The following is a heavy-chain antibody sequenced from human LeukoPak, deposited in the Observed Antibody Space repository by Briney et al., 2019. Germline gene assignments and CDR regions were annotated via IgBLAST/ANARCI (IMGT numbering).Heavy chain of an antibody. CDR2: ISTSCSAM. Sequence: GGSLRLSCAASGFTFSTYGMNWVRQAPGKGLEWVADISTSCSAMYYADSVKGRFTISRDNAKNSLFLQMNSMRAEDTAVYYCARDSEIDYWGQGTLVTVSS. CDR3: ARDSEIDY. CDR1: GFTFSTYG. V-gene: IGHV3-48*04. J-gene: IGHJ4*02.